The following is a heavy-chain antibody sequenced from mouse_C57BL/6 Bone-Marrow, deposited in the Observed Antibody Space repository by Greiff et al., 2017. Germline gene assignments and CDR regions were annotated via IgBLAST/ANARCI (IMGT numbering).Heavy chain of an antibody. CDR3: ARPYYNNYWYCDV. CDR1: GYTFTSYW. D-gene: IGHD2-5*01. J-gene: IGHJ1*03. V-gene: IGHV1-55*01. Sequence: QVQLQQSGAELVKPGASVKMSCKASGYTFTSYWITWVKQRPGQGLEWIGDIYPGSGSTNNNEKFKSKATLTVDTSSSTAYMQLSSLTSEDSAVYYCARPYYNNYWYCDVGGTGTAVTVSA. CDR2: IYPGSGST.